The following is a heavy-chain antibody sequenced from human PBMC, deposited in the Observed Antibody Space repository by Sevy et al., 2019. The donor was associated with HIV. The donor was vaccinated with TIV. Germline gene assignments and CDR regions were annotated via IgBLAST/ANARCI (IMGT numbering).Heavy chain of an antibody. CDR2: NNPNSGGT. CDR1: GYTFTGYY. Sequence: ASVKVSCKASGYTFTGYYMHWVRQAPGQGLEWMGWNNPNSGGTNYAQKFQGRVTMTRDTSISTAYMELSRLRSDDTAVYYCARDLVAGSGSYSDAFDIWGQGTMVTVSS. D-gene: IGHD3-10*01. V-gene: IGHV1-2*02. J-gene: IGHJ3*02. CDR3: ARDLVAGSGSYSDAFDI.